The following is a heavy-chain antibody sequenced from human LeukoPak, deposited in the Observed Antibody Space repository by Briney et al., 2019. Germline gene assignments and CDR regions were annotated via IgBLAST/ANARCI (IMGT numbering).Heavy chain of an antibody. CDR2: ISPTGGST. CDR1: GYTFTNNW. J-gene: IGHJ5*02. CDR3: ARDNSVRDEAWWFYP. D-gene: IGHD5-24*01. Sequence: GASVKVSCKAFGYTFTNNWMHWVRQAPGQGPERMGLISPTGGSTAYAQKFQGRVTLTRDMSTSTDYLELSSLRSEDTAVYYCARDNSVRDEAWWFYPWGQGTLVTVSS. V-gene: IGHV1-46*01.